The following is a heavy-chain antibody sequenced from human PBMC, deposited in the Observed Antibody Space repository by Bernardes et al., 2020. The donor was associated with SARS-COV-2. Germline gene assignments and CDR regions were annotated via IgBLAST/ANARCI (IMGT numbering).Heavy chain of an antibody. D-gene: IGHD1-26*01. J-gene: IGHJ6*02. CDR1: GNTFIGDV. CDR3: ARESVVGDTDGLDV. CDR2: IKVYNGDR. V-gene: IGHV1-3*01. Sequence: SVKVSCKASGNTFIGDVVNWVRQAPGQRLEWMGWIKVYNGDRKYSQKFQGRVIITRDTSARTVYMEMRSLRSEDTAVYYCARESVVGDTDGLDVWGQGTTVTVSS.